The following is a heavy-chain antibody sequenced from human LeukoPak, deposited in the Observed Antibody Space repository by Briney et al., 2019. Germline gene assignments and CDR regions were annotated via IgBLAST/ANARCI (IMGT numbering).Heavy chain of an antibody. D-gene: IGHD2-2*01. CDR3: ARDLGREPYCSSTSCYSWGPPNWFDP. J-gene: IGHJ5*02. V-gene: IGHV4-30-2*01. CDR1: GGSMNSGGSY. CDR2: IYHSGST. Sequence: SQTPSLTCTVSGGSMNSGGSYWSWIRQPPGKGLEWIGYIYHSGSTYYNPSLKSRVTISVDRSKNRFSLKLSSVTAADTAVYYCARDLGREPYCSSTSCYSWGPPNWFDPWGQGTLVTVTS.